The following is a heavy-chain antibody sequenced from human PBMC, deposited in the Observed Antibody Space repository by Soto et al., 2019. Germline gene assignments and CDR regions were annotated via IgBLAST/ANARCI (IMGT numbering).Heavy chain of an antibody. CDR1: VFTFSNVW. D-gene: IGHD1-26*01. V-gene: IGHV3-15*01. CDR3: VTVLPHAHRERHA. CDR2: IKSRTENETT. Sequence: GGSVRLSCSASVFTFSNVWLSRVRQGPGKGLEWLGRIKSRTENETTDYASPARGRFIISRDDSKNMLYLQLNSLKSEDTGVYFGVTVLPHAHRERHARGQG. J-gene: IGHJ4*02.